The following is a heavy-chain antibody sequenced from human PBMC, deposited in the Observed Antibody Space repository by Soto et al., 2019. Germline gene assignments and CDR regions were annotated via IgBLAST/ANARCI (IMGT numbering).Heavy chain of an antibody. CDR1: GFTFSSYG. D-gene: IGHD3-22*01. V-gene: IGHV3-30*18. J-gene: IGHJ4*02. CDR3: AKDRTAVVVNYVDY. CDR2: ISYDGSNK. Sequence: GGSLRPSCAASGFTFSSYGMHWVRQAPGKGLEWVAVISYDGSNKYYADSVKGRFTISRDNSKNTLYLQMNSLRAEDTAVYYCAKDRTAVVVNYVDYWGQGTLVTVSA.